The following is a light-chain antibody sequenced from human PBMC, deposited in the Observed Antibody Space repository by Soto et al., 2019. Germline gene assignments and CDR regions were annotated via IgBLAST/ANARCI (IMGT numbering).Light chain of an antibody. CDR3: SSYTNRSIPV. CDR2: DVS. V-gene: IGLV2-14*03. CDR1: SSDVGAYKY. Sequence: QSALTQPASVSGSPGQSITISCTGTSSDVGAYKYVSWYQQHPGKAPKLTIYDVSNRPSGVSNRFSGSKSGNTASLTISGLQAEDEAEYYCSSYTNRSIPVFGGGTKVTVL. J-gene: IGLJ2*01.